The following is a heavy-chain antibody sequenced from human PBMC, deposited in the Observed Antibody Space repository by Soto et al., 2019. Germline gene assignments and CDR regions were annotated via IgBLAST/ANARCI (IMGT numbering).Heavy chain of an antibody. CDR2: IRGSDEST. J-gene: IGHJ3*02. CDR1: GFPFNNYA. CDR3: AKSRSVEDGFDI. V-gene: IGHV3-23*01. Sequence: PGGSPRLSCAASGFPFNNYAMGWVRQAPGKGLEWVSAIRGSDESTYYAQSVKGRFTISRDNSKNTLNLQMNSLRAEDTAVYYCAKSRSVEDGFDIWGQGTMVTVS.